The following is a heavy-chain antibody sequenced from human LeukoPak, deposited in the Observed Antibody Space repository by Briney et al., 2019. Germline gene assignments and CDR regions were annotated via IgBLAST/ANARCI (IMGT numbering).Heavy chain of an antibody. V-gene: IGHV3-7*02. CDR1: GFTFSRSW. CDR2: IKQDGTSK. J-gene: IGHJ4*02. Sequence: GGSLILSYAASGFTFSRSWMGWVRQAPGKGLEWVANIKQDGTSKYYVDSVMGRFTISRDNAENSVYLQMNSLSAGDTAVYYCARHGDYCFDLWGPGTRVTVSS. CDR3: ARHGDYCFDL. D-gene: IGHD2-21*01.